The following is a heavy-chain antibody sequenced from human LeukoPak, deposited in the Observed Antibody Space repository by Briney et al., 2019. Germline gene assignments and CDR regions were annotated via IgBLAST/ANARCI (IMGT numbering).Heavy chain of an antibody. CDR3: ARASLLWFGELPNGFDP. CDR2: IYYSGST. D-gene: IGHD3-10*01. V-gene: IGHV4-59*01. J-gene: IGHJ5*02. Sequence: SETLSLTCTVSGGSISSYYWSWIRQPPGKGLEWIGYIYYSGSTNYNPSLKSRVTISVDTSKNQFSLKLSSVTAADTAVYYCARASLLWFGELPNGFDPWGQGTLVTVSS. CDR1: GGSISSYY.